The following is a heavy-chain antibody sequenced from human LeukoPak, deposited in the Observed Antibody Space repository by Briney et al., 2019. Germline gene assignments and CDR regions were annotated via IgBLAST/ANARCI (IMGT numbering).Heavy chain of an antibody. J-gene: IGHJ3*02. D-gene: IGHD3-3*01. CDR1: GGSISSYY. CDR2: IYYSGST. Sequence: SETLSLTCTVSGGSISSYYWSWVRQPPGKGLEWIGYIYYSGSTNYNPSLKSRVTISVDTSKNQLSLKLSSVTAADTAVYYCARGITIFGVVIENAFDIWGQGTMVTVSS. V-gene: IGHV4-59*01. CDR3: ARGITIFGVVIENAFDI.